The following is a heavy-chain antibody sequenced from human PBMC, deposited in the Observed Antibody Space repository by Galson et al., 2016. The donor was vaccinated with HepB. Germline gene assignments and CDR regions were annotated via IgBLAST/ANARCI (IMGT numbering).Heavy chain of an antibody. CDR2: ISISGNDI. CDR1: VFTLSDFY. D-gene: IGHD4-23*01. CDR3: ARGGGYSGYFGMDV. Sequence: SLRLSCAASVFTLSDFYMSWIRQAPGKGLEWVSYISISGNDIDYADSVKGRFTISRDKAKNSLYLQMNTLRAGDTAVYYCARGGGYSGYFGMDVWGQGTTVTVSS. J-gene: IGHJ6*02. V-gene: IGHV3-11*04.